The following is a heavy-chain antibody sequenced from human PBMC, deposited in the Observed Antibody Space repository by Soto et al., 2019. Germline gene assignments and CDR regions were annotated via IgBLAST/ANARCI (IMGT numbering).Heavy chain of an antibody. Sequence: GASVKVSCKASGYTFTGCYVHWVRQAPGQGLEWLGWINPIRGNTNYAQKFQGRVTMTRDTSISTAYMELTRLRSDDTAVYYCARVPGLEILDHWGQGTLVTVSS. J-gene: IGHJ4*02. CDR2: INPIRGNT. V-gene: IGHV1-2*02. CDR3: ARVPGLEILDH. D-gene: IGHD1-1*01. CDR1: GYTFTGCY.